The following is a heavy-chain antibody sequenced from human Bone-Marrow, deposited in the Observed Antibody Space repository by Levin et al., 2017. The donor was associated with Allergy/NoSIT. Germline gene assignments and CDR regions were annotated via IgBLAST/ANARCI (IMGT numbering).Heavy chain of an antibody. CDR2: IYPGDSDP. CDR3: ANVYGDYLAFDI. Sequence: GESLKISCKASGYSFANYWIGWVRQMPGKGLEWIGIIYPGDSDPTYSPSFHGQVTISADKSNDTTYLHWNSLKTSDTAIYYCANVYGDYLAFDIWGQGTMVTVSS. D-gene: IGHD4-17*01. V-gene: IGHV5-51*01. J-gene: IGHJ3*02. CDR1: GYSFANYW.